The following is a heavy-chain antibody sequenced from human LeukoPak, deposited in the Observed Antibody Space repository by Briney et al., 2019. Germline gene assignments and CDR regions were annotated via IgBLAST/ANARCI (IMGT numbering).Heavy chain of an antibody. D-gene: IGHD6-13*01. CDR3: ARKGRYRTLKQQLTYYFDY. CDR2: INHSGST. CDR1: GGSFSGYY. Sequence: SETLSLTCAVYGGSFSGYYWSWIRQPPGKGLEWIGEINHSGSTNYNPSLKSRVTISVDTSKNQFSLKLSSVTAADTAVYYCARKGRYRTLKQQLTYYFDYWSQGTLVTVSS. V-gene: IGHV4-34*01. J-gene: IGHJ4*02.